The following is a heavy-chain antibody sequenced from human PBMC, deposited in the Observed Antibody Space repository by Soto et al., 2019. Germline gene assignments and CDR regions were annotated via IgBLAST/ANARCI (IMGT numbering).Heavy chain of an antibody. D-gene: IGHD2-15*01. V-gene: IGHV3-30*18. CDR1: GFTFSSYG. CDR3: AKDLLMFGYCSGGSCYSEGMDV. Sequence: PGGSLRLSCAASGFTFSSYGMHWVRQAPGKGLEWVAVISSDGSNKYYADSVKGRFTISRDNSKNTLYLQMNSLRVEDTAVYDCAKDLLMFGYCSGGSCYSEGMDVWGQGTTVTVSS. J-gene: IGHJ6*02. CDR2: ISSDGSNK.